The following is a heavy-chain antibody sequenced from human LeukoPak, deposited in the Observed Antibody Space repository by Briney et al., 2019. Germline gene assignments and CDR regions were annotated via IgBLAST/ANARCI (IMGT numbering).Heavy chain of an antibody. J-gene: IGHJ4*02. D-gene: IGHD3-3*01. CDR2: INGDGGSR. CDR3: ARGLTMLGVGTPFDY. V-gene: IGHV3-74*01. CDR1: GFTFSNYC. Sequence: PGGSLRLSCAASGFTFSNYCMHWVRQAPGEGLVWVARINGDGGSRSYADSVKGRFTISRDNAKNSLYLQMNSLRAEDTAVYYCARGLTMLGVGTPFDYWGQGTLVTVSS.